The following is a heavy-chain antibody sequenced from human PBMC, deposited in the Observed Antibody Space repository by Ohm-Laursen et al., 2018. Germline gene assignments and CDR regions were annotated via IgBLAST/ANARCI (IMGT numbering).Heavy chain of an antibody. CDR2: IYSSGTT. CDR3: ARGLTGWRGYYFDN. V-gene: IGHV4-4*07. CDR1: GGSMSSYY. D-gene: IGHD3-9*01. J-gene: IGHJ4*02. Sequence: SDTLSLTCSVSGGSMSSYYWSWIRQPAGKGLEWIGRIYSSGTTDYNPSLTSRVTMSLDTSKNQFSLKLNSVTAADSAVYFCARGLTGWRGYYFDNWGQGTLVTVSS.